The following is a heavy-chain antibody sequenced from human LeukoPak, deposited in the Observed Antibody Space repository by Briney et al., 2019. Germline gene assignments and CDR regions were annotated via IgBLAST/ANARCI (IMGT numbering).Heavy chain of an antibody. CDR2: INHSGST. Sequence: SETLSLTCAVYGGSFSGYYWSWIRQPPGKGLEWIGEINHSGSTNYNPSLKSRVTISVDTSKNQFSLKLSSVTAADTAVYYCARHDRDGYNVDYWGQGTLVTVSS. V-gene: IGHV4-34*01. D-gene: IGHD5-24*01. CDR1: GGSFSGYY. CDR3: ARHDRDGYNVDY. J-gene: IGHJ4*02.